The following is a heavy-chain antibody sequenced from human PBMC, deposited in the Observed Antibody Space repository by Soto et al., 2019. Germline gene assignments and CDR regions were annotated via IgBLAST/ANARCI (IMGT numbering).Heavy chain of an antibody. CDR1: GYTFTSYG. CDR3: ARGSRIYYYDSSGYYCHFDY. D-gene: IGHD3-22*01. CDR2: ISAYNGNT. V-gene: IGHV1-18*01. J-gene: IGHJ4*02. Sequence: QVQLVQSGAEVKKPGASVKVSCKASGYTFTSYGISWVRQAPGQGLEWMGWISAYNGNTNYAQKLQGRVTMTTDTSTSTAYMELRSLGSDDTAVYYCARGSRIYYYDSSGYYCHFDYWGQGTLVTVSS.